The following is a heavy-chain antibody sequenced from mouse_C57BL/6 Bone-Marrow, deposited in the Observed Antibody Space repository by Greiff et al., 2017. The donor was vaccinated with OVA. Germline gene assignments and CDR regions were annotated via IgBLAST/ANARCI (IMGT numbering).Heavy chain of an antibody. CDR3: ASQTDGYCDY. D-gene: IGHD2-3*01. CDR2: ISSGGSYT. Sequence: EVHLVESGGDLVKPGGSLKLSCAASGFTFSSYGMSWVRQTPDKRLEWVATISSGGSYTYYPDSVKGRFTISRDNAKNTLYLQMSSLKSEDTAMYYCASQTDGYCDYWGQGTTLTVAS. J-gene: IGHJ2*01. CDR1: GFTFSSYG. V-gene: IGHV5-6*01.